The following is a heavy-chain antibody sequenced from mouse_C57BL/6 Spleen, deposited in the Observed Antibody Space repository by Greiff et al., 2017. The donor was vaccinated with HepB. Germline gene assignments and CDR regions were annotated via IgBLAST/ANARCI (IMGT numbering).Heavy chain of an antibody. Sequence: VQLQQPGAELVKPGASVKVSCKASGYTFTSYWMHWVKQRPGQGLEWIGRIHPSDSDTNYNQKFKGKATLTVDKSSSTAYMQLSSLTSEDSAVYDCATPYSNYFYAMDYWGQGTSVTVSS. V-gene: IGHV1-74*01. CDR3: ATPYSNYFYAMDY. CDR1: GYTFTSYW. D-gene: IGHD2-5*01. CDR2: IHPSDSDT. J-gene: IGHJ4*01.